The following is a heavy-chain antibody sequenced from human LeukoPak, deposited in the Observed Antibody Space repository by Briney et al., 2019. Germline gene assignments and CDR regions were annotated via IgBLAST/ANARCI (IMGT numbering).Heavy chain of an antibody. V-gene: IGHV3-23*01. CDR2: ISGSGGST. D-gene: IGHD3-10*01. J-gene: IGHJ4*02. CDR1: GFTFSIYA. CDR3: AKDRGLLWFGELPSFDY. Sequence: PGGSLRLSCAGSGFTFSIYAMSWVRQAPGKGLEWVSAISGSGGSTYYADSVKGRFTISRDNSKNTLYLQMNSLRAEDTAVYYCAKDRGLLWFGELPSFDYWGQGTLVTVSS.